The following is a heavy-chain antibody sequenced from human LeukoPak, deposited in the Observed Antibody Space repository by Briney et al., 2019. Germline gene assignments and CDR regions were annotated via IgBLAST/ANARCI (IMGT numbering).Heavy chain of an antibody. J-gene: IGHJ6*02. D-gene: IGHD2-15*01. Sequence: GASVKVSCKASGYTFTSYAMNWVRQAPGQGLEWMGWINTNTGNPTYAQGFTGRFVFSLDTSVSTAYLQISSLKAEDTAVYYCARGAAATRSNYYYYGMDVWGQGTTVTVSS. CDR2: INTNTGNP. CDR1: GYTFTSYA. CDR3: ARGAAATRSNYYYYGMDV. V-gene: IGHV7-4-1*02.